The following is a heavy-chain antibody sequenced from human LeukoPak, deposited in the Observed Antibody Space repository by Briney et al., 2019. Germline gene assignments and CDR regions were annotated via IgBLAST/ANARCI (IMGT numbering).Heavy chain of an antibody. D-gene: IGHD3-22*01. V-gene: IGHV3-7*01. J-gene: IGHJ6*02. CDR2: IKQDGSEK. CDR3: ARENSGYDPYYYYYGMDA. CDR1: GFTFSSYW. Sequence: GGSLRLSCAASGFTFSSYWMSWVRQAPGKGLEWVANIKQDGSEKYYVDSVKGRFTISRDNAKNSLYLQMNSLRAEDTAVYYCARENSGYDPYYYYYGMDAWGQGTTVTVSS.